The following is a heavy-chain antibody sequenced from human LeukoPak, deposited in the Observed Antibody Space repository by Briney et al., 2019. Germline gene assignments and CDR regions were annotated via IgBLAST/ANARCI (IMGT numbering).Heavy chain of an antibody. CDR2: IYYSGST. Sequence: SETLPLTCTVSGGSISSGGYSWSWIRQHPGKGLEWIGYIYYSGSTYYHPSLKSRVTISVDTSKNQFSLKLSSVTAADTAVYYCARVGVAGGSVFFDYWAREPWSPSPQ. D-gene: IGHD3-3*01. CDR3: ARVGVAGGSVFFDY. CDR1: GGSISSGGYS. J-gene: IGHJ4*02. V-gene: IGHV4-31*03.